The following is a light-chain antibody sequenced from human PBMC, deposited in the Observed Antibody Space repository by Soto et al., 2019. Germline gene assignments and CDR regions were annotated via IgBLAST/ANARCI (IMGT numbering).Light chain of an antibody. J-gene: IGLJ2*01. CDR3: STYTNSIAV. CDR2: EVR. Sequence: QSALTQPASVSGSPGQSITISCTGTSSDIGTYNYVSWYQQHPGKAPKLMIYEVRNRPSGVSIRFSGSKSGKTASLTISGLQAEDDAHYYCSTYTNSIAVFGGGTKLTVL. V-gene: IGLV2-14*01. CDR1: SSDIGTYNY.